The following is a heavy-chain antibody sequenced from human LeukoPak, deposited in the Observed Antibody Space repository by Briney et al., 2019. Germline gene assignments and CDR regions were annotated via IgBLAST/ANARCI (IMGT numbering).Heavy chain of an antibody. Sequence: PSEPLSLTCSVSGDSITSGSYYFTWIRQHPGKGLEWIGYIYYSGSTYYNPSLKSRVTISVDTSKNQFSLKLSSVTAADTAVYYCARGKSRYYETDYWGQGTLVTVSS. V-gene: IGHV4-31*03. D-gene: IGHD3-22*01. CDR2: IYYSGST. J-gene: IGHJ4*02. CDR1: GDSITSGSYY. CDR3: ARGKSRYYETDY.